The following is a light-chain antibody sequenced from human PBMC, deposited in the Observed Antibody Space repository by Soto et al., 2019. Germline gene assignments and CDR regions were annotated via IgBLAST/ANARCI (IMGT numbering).Light chain of an antibody. Sequence: DIPMTQSPSSVSASVGDRVTITCRASQPINNWVAWYQQKPGKAPNLLIYAASNLLSGVPSRFSGSGSGTEFTLTISSLQPEDFATYYCQQANAFPPAFGGGTKVEIK. V-gene: IGKV1-12*01. CDR1: QPINNW. CDR3: QQANAFPPA. CDR2: AAS. J-gene: IGKJ4*01.